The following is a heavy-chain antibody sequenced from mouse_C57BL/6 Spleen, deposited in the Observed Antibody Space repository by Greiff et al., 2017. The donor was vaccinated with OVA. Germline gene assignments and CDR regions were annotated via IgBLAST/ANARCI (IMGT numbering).Heavy chain of an antibody. CDR2: HYPRSGNT. D-gene: IGHD1-1*01. CDR1: GYTFTSYG. J-gene: IGHJ2*01. V-gene: IGHV1-81*01. Sequence: QVQLKQSGAELARPGASVKLSCKASGYTFTSYGVRWVKQRTGQGLEWIGEHYPRSGNTYYNEKFKGKATLTADKSSSTAYMELRSLTSEDSAVYFCARQRDSYGRAFDYWGQGTTLTVSS. CDR3: ARQRDSYGRAFDY.